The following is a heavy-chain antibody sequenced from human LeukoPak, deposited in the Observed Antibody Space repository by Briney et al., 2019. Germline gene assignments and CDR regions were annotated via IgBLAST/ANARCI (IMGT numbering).Heavy chain of an antibody. CDR2: IYTSGST. CDR1: GGSISSYY. J-gene: IGHJ5*02. D-gene: IGHD3-10*01. V-gene: IGHV4-4*07. CDR3: AREVAWFGELLSWFDP. Sequence: SETLSLTCTVSGGSISSYYWSWIRQPAGKGLEWIGRIYTSGSTNYNPSLKSRVTMSVDTSKNQFSLKLSSVTAADTAVYHCAREVAWFGELLSWFDPWGQGTLVTVSS.